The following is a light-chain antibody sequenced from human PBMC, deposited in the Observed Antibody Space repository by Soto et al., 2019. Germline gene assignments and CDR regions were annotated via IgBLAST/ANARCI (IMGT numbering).Light chain of an antibody. CDR2: DVS. V-gene: IGLV2-14*03. J-gene: IGLJ1*01. Sequence: QSALTQPASVSGSPGQSLTISCTGTSSDVGVYNYVSWFQQHPGKAPKLLIYDVSNRPSGASSRFSGSKSGNTASLTISGLQAEDEADYYCVSYRSGNTYVFGTGTKV. CDR3: VSYRSGNTYV. CDR1: SSDVGVYNY.